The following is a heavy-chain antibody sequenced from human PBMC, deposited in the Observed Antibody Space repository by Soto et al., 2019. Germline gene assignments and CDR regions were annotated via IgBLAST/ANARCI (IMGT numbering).Heavy chain of an antibody. CDR3: ARIPYSGSDLGR. J-gene: IGHJ4*02. V-gene: IGHV3-30*04. D-gene: IGHD1-26*01. Sequence: QVQLVESGGGVVQPGRSLRLSCAASGFPFSSYAMHWVRQAPGKGLEWVAVISYDGMNKDYAESVKGRLTISRDNSKNTLYLHMNSLRPEDTAMYYCARIPYSGSDLGRWGQGTLVTVSS. CDR1: GFPFSSYA. CDR2: ISYDGMNK.